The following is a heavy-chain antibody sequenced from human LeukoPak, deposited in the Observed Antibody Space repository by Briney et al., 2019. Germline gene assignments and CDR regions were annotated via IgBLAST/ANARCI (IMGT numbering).Heavy chain of an antibody. V-gene: IGHV5-51*01. CDR2: MYPGDSDT. D-gene: IGHD3-9*01. CDR1: GYSFSTYW. J-gene: IGHJ4*02. CDR3: ARGLTGYSWDY. Sequence: GESLKISCKGSGYSFSTYWIGWVRQMPGEGLEWMGIMYPGDSDTRYSPSFQGQVTISADKSISTAYLQWSSLKASDTAMYYCARGLTGYSWDYWGQGTLVTVSS.